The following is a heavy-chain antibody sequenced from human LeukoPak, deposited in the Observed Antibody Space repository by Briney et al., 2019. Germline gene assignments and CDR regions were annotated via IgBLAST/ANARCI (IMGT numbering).Heavy chain of an antibody. Sequence: PGGSLRLSCAASGFTFSSYAMSWVRQAPGKRLEWVSAISCSGGSTYYADSVKGRFTISRDNSKNTLYLQMNSLRAEDTAVYYCATEMYYEYVWGSYTFFDYWGEGTLVTVSS. V-gene: IGHV3-23*01. CDR1: GFTFSSYA. J-gene: IGHJ4*02. D-gene: IGHD3-16*01. CDR2: ISCSGGST. CDR3: ATEMYYEYVWGSYTFFDY.